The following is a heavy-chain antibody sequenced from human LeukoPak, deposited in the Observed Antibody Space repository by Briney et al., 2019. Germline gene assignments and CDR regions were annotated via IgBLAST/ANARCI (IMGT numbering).Heavy chain of an antibody. CDR3: ARKGYYNSGTFDI. Sequence: KSGGSLRLSRAVSGFSFGTYSMNWVRQAPGKGLEWVSSITSSGSYIYYADSVKGRFTISRDNANNSLYLQMNSLRAEDTAVYYCARKGYYNSGTFDIWGQGTMVTVSS. V-gene: IGHV3-21*01. J-gene: IGHJ3*02. CDR1: GFSFGTYS. CDR2: ITSSGSYI. D-gene: IGHD3-22*01.